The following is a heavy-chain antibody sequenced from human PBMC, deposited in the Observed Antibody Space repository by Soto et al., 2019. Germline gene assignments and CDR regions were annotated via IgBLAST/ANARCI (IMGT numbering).Heavy chain of an antibody. CDR2: ISAYNGNT. D-gene: IGHD2-2*01. V-gene: IGHV1-18*01. J-gene: IGHJ6*02. CDR3: ARELVVPAANDYYYYGMDV. CDR1: GYTFTSYG. Sequence: QVQLVQSGAEVKKPGASVKVSCKASGYTFTSYGISWVRQAPGQVLEWMGWISAYNGNTNYAQKLQGRVTMTTDTSTSTAYMELRSLRSDDTAVYYCARELVVPAANDYYYYGMDVWGQGTTVTVSS.